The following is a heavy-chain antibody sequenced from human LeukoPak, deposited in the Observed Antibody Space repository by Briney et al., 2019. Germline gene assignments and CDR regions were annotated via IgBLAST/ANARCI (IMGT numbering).Heavy chain of an antibody. CDR3: AGRPRGGGPAAYNWFAP. V-gene: IGHV4-34*01. J-gene: IGHJ5*02. Sequence: PSETLSLTCGVYGGSFTNYYWSWIRQPPGKGLEWIGEIDHSGITNYNSSLKSRVTISGDTSKNQFSLNLTSVTAADTAIYYCAGRPRGGGPAAYNWFAPWGQETLVSVSS. CDR2: IDHSGIT. CDR1: GGSFTNYY. D-gene: IGHD6-13*01.